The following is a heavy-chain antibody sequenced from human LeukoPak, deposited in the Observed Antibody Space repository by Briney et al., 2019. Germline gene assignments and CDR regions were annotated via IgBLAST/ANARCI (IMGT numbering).Heavy chain of an antibody. J-gene: IGHJ5*02. CDR2: IYTSGST. D-gene: IGHD3-22*01. CDR3: ARGAYYYDSSVHP. CDR1: GGSISSGSYY. Sequence: SETLSLTCTVSGGSISSGSYYWSWIRQPAGKGLEWIGRIYTSGSTNYNPSLKSRVTISVDTSKNQFSLKLSSVTAADTAVYYCARGAYYYDSSVHPWGQGTLVTVSS. V-gene: IGHV4-61*02.